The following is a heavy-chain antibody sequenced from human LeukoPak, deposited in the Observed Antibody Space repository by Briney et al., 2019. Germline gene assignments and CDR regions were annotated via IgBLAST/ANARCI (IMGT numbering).Heavy chain of an antibody. CDR1: GFMFSNYR. V-gene: IGHV3-7*01. CDR3: ASEINWGSGAFDV. J-gene: IGHJ3*01. CDR2: INEDGSEK. D-gene: IGHD7-27*01. Sequence: GGSLRLSCVASGFMFSNYRMTWVRQAPGKGLEWVADINEDGSEKHYVDSLKGRFTISRDNAKNSLYLQMNSLSAEDTAVYYCASEINWGSGAFDVWGQGTMVTVSS.